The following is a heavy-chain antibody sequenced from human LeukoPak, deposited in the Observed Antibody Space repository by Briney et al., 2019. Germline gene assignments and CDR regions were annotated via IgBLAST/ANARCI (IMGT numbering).Heavy chain of an antibody. CDR2: IWLDGSKK. Sequence: GGSLRLSCAATGFTFSSYVMHWVRQAPGKGLEWVAVIWLDGSKKYYADSVKGRFTISRENSKNTLYLLMNSLRAEDTAVYYCARDVSYYYDSSGYYGFDYWGQGTLVTVSS. J-gene: IGHJ4*02. V-gene: IGHV3-33*01. CDR3: ARDVSYYYDSSGYYGFDY. D-gene: IGHD3-22*01. CDR1: GFTFSSYV.